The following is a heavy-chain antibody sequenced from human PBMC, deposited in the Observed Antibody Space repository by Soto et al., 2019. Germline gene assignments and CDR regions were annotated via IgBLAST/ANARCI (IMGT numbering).Heavy chain of an antibody. CDR1: GYSFTSYW. D-gene: IGHD6-19*01. Sequence: EVQLVQSGAEVKKPGESLKISCKGSGYSFTSYWIGWVRQMPGKGLEWMGIIYPGDSDTRYSPSFQGQVTISADKSISTAYLQWSSLKASDTAMYYCAIQSGIAVAGTDVLPLAGWFDPWGQGTLVTVSS. J-gene: IGHJ5*02. V-gene: IGHV5-51*01. CDR2: IYPGDSDT. CDR3: AIQSGIAVAGTDVLPLAGWFDP.